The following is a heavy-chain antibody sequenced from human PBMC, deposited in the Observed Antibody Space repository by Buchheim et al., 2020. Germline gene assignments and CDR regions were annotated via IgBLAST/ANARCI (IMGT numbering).Heavy chain of an antibody. V-gene: IGHV4-59*01. Sequence: QVQLQESGPGLVKPSETLSLTCTVSGGSISSYYWSWIRQPPGQGLEWIGYIHYSGSTNYNPSLKSRVTITVDTSKHQPFLKLSSVTAADTAGYYCARDRRRGTGAAGRLYYYYGMDVWGQGTT. J-gene: IGHJ6*02. CDR2: IHYSGST. CDR3: ARDRRRGTGAAGRLYYYYGMDV. CDR1: GGSISSYY. D-gene: IGHD1-1*01.